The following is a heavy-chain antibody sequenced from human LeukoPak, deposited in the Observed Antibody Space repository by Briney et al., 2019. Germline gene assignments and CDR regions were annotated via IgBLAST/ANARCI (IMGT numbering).Heavy chain of an antibody. V-gene: IGHV1-18*01. CDR2: ISAYNGNT. CDR1: GYTFTTYA. D-gene: IGHD6-19*01. CDR3: AVPSLASSGWPYYFDY. Sequence: ASVKVSCRASGYTFTTYALNWVRQAPGQGLEWMGWISAYNGNTNYAQKLQGRVTMTTDTSTSTAYMELRSLRSDDTAVYYCAVPSLASSGWPYYFDYWGQGTLVTVSS. J-gene: IGHJ4*02.